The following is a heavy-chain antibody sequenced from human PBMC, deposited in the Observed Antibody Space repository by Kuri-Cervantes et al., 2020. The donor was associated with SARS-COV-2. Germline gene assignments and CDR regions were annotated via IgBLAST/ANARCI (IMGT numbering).Heavy chain of an antibody. CDR1: GYSVTSNTAA. Sequence: SETLSLTCDVSGYSVTSNTAAWNWIRQSPSRGLEWLGRTYYKSKWYTDYAESVRRRITINSDTSKNQFSLQLTSVTPDDEAVYYCASGWLRGWFDPWGQGTLVTVSS. CDR3: ASGWLRGWFDP. D-gene: IGHD5-12*01. J-gene: IGHJ5*02. V-gene: IGHV6-1*01. CDR2: TYYKSKWYT.